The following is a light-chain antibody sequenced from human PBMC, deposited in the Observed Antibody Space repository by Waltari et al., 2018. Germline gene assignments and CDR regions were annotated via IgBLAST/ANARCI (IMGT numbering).Light chain of an antibody. Sequence: QSALTQPASVSGSPGQSIIISCTGTSSDVGSYKYVSWYQQHPGKAPKLMISEVSNRPPGVSYRFSCSQSGNTASLTISGLQPEDEADYFLSSFSSSSTPRVFGGGTKLTVL. J-gene: IGLJ3*02. CDR3: SSFSSSSTPRV. CDR2: EVS. CDR1: SSDVGSYKY. V-gene: IGLV2-14*01.